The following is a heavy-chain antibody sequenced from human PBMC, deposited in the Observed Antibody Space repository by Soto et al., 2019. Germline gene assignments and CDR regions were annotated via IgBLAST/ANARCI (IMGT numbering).Heavy chain of an antibody. D-gene: IGHD1-7*01. CDR1: GGTFSSYA. Sequence: QVQLVQSGAEVKKPGSSVKVSCKASGGTFSSYAISWVRQAPGQGLEWMGGIIPIFGTADYAQKFQGRVTTPADEPTGTAYRALSSLRSEDPAVYYCASGLELHYYYGMDVWGQGTTVTVSS. CDR3: ASGLELHYYYGMDV. J-gene: IGHJ6*02. V-gene: IGHV1-69*12. CDR2: IIPIFGTA.